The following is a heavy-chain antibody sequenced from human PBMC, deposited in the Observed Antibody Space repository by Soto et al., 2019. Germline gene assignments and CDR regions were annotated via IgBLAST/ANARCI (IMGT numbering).Heavy chain of an antibody. CDR1: GYTFTSYY. CDR2: INPSGGST. J-gene: IGHJ6*02. CDR3: ARGNWRSTSHSKNYYSGMDV. D-gene: IGHD2-2*01. Sequence: QVQLVQSGAEVKKPGASVKISCKASGYTFTSYYMHWVRQAPGQGLEWMGIINPSGGSTSYAQKFQGRVTMNRDTSTSTVYMELSSLRSEDTAVYYCARGNWRSTSHSKNYYSGMDVWGQGTTVTVSS. V-gene: IGHV1-46*03.